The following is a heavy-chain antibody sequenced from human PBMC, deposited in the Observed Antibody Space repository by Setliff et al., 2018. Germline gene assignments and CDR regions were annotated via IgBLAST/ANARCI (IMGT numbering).Heavy chain of an antibody. D-gene: IGHD1-26*01. CDR2: IYYSGST. CDR1: ADSISSSYDY. Sequence: SETLSLTCNVSADSISSSYDYWAWIRQPPGKGLEWIGYIYYSGSTYYNPSLKSRVTISVDTSKNQFSLKLSSVTAADTAVYYCARDRRIVGARHAFDIWGQGTMVTVSS. J-gene: IGHJ3*02. CDR3: ARDRRIVGARHAFDI. V-gene: IGHV4-31*03.